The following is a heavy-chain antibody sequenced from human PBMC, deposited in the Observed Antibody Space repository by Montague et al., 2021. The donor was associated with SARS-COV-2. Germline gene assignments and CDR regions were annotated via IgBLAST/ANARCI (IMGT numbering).Heavy chain of an antibody. V-gene: IGHV4-39*01. J-gene: IGHJ2*01. CDR1: GGSISSGTYY. CDR2: INYSGNT. D-gene: IGHD6-19*01. CDR3: ASRAQWQLSWFIDL. Sequence: SETLSLTCTVPGGSISSGTYYWGWVRQPPGQGLEWIGPINYSGNTYYNPSLKSRVTISVDKSKYQFALKVTSATAADTAVYYCASRAQWQLSWFIDLWGRGTLVTVSS.